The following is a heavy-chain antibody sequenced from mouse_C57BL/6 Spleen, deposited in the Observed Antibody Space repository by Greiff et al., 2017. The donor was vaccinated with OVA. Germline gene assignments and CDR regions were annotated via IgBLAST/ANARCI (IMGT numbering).Heavy chain of an antibody. J-gene: IGHJ4*01. CDR1: GYTFTDYY. D-gene: IGHD2-10*02. CDR2: INPNNGGT. V-gene: IGHV1-26*01. Sequence: EVQLQQSGPELVKPGASVKISCKASGYTFTDYYMNWVKQSHGKSLEWIGDINPNNGGTSYNQKFKGKATLTVDKSSSTAYMELRSLTSEDSAVYYCEYALYYYAMDYWGQGTSVTVSS. CDR3: EYALYYYAMDY.